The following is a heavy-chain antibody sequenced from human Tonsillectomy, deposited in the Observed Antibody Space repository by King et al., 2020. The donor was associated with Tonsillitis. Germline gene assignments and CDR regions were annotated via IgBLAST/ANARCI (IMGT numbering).Heavy chain of an antibody. D-gene: IGHD3-22*01. CDR1: GYSFTSYW. CDR2: IYPGDSDT. CDR3: ARTYFYDASGPRYDY. V-gene: IGHV5-51*01. J-gene: IGHJ4*02. Sequence: QLVQSGAEVKKPGESLKISCQGSGYSFTSYWIGWVRQMPGKGLEWMGIIYPGDSDTRYSPSFQGQVTISAEKSIRTAYLQWSSLKASDTAIYYCARTYFYDASGPRYDYWGQGTLVTVSS.